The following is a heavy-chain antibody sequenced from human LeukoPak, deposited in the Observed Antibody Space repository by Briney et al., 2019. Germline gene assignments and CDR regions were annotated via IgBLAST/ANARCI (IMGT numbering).Heavy chain of an antibody. V-gene: IGHV3-74*01. CDR3: ARDLSVTTGPPGDY. Sequence: PGGSLRLSCAASGFTFSTYWMHWVRQAPGKGLVWVSRSNSDGSSTSYADSVKGRFTISRDNAKNTLYLQMNSLRAEDTAVYYCARDLSVTTGPPGDYWGQGPLVSV. J-gene: IGHJ4*02. CDR2: SNSDGSST. D-gene: IGHD4-17*01. CDR1: GFTFSTYW.